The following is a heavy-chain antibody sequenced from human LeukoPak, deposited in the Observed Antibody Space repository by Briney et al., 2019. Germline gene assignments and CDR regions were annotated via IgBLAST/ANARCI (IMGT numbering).Heavy chain of an antibody. J-gene: IGHJ3*02. CDR1: GGTFSSCA. CDR3: ARTGGSLCSSTSCYLSGAFDI. Sequence: ASVKVSCKASGGTFSSCAISWVRQAPGQGLEWMGGIIPIFGTANYAQKFQGRVTITTDESTSTAYMELSSLRSEDTAVYYCARTGGSLCSSTSCYLSGAFDIWGQGTMVTVSS. D-gene: IGHD2-2*01. V-gene: IGHV1-69*05. CDR2: IIPIFGTA.